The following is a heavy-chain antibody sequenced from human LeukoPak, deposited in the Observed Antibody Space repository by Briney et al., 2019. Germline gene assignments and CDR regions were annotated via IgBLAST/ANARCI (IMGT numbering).Heavy chain of an antibody. D-gene: IGHD2-21*02. CDR1: GFTFSSYW. Sequence: GGSLRLSCAASGFTFSSYWMSWVRQAPGKGLEWVANIKQDGSEKYYVDSVKGRFTISRDNAKNSLYLQMNSLRAEDTALYYCAKAIYCGGDCYRALDAFDIWGQGTMVTVSS. CDR3: AKAIYCGGDCYRALDAFDI. J-gene: IGHJ3*02. CDR2: IKQDGSEK. V-gene: IGHV3-7*03.